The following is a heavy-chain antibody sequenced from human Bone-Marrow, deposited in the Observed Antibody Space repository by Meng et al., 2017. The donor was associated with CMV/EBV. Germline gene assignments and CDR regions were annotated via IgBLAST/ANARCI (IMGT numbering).Heavy chain of an antibody. V-gene: IGHV3-74*01. Sequence: GGSLRLSCAASGFTFSSYWMHWVRQAPGKGLVWVSRINSDGSSTSYADSVKGRFTISRDNAKNTLYLQMNSLRAEDTAVYYCARDGPPYNWNDVVGGWGQGTLVTVSS. CDR1: GFTFSSYW. CDR3: ARDGPPYNWNDVVGG. D-gene: IGHD1-1*01. CDR2: INSDGSST. J-gene: IGHJ4*02.